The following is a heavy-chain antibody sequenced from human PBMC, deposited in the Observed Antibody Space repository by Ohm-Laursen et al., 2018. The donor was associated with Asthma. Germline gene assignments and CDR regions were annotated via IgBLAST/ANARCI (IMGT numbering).Heavy chain of an antibody. J-gene: IGHJ4*02. V-gene: IGHV4-39*01. CDR2: SSYSGST. D-gene: IGHD3-22*01. CDR1: GGSISSGTYW. CDR3: ARRNRDRSGYYYVDY. Sequence: SETLSLTCSVPGGSISSGTYWWGWIRQPPGMGLEWIGSSSYSGSTYYNPPLRSRVTISVDTSKNQFSLKLTSVTAADTAVYFCARRNRDRSGYYYVDYWGQGIPVTVSS.